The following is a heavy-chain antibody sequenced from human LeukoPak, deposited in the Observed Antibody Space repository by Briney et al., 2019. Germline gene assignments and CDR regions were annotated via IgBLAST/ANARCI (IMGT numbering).Heavy chain of an antibody. CDR2: IYSTGST. J-gene: IGHJ4*02. CDR1: RGSISSYF. D-gene: IGHD3-3*01. V-gene: IGHV4-4*07. CDR3: ARHDFWSGYYYFDY. Sequence: PSETLSLTCTVSRGSISSYFWTWIRQPAGKGLEWIGRIYSTGSTNYNPSLKSRVTMSVDTSKNQFSLKLTSVTAADTAVYYCARHDFWSGYYYFDYWGQGTLVTVSS.